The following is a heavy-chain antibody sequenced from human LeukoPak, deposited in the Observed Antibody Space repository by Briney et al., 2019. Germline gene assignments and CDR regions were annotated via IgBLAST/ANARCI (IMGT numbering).Heavy chain of an antibody. CDR2: ISSSSSYI. J-gene: IGHJ5*02. D-gene: IGHD3-22*01. CDR1: GFTFSSYE. V-gene: IGHV3-21*05. Sequence: GGSLRLSCEASGFTFSSYEMNWVRQAPGKGLEWVSYISSSSSYIYYADSVKGRFTISRDNAKNSLYLQMNSLRAEDTAVYYCARDSRVVVINVWFDPWGQGTLVTVSS. CDR3: ARDSRVVVINVWFDP.